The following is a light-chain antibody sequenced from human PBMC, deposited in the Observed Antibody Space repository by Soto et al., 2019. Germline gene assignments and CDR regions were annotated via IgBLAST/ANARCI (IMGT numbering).Light chain of an antibody. J-gene: IGKJ1*01. CDR2: DAS. V-gene: IGKV1-5*01. CDR3: QQYNSYWT. Sequence: DIQMTQSPSTLSASVGDRVTITCRASQSISSWLAWYQQKPGKAPKLLIYDASNLESGVPSRFSVSGSGTEFTLTISSLQPDDFATYHCQQYNSYWTFGQGTKVEIK. CDR1: QSISSW.